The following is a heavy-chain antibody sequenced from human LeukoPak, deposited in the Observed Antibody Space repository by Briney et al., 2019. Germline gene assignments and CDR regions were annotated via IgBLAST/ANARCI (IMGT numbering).Heavy chain of an antibody. J-gene: IGHJ4*02. D-gene: IGHD2-15*01. Sequence: SETLSLTCSVSGDSISSYYWSWIRQPPGKGLEWIGYIYYVGRTNYNPSLKSRVTISVDTSKNHFSLKLSSVTAADTAVYYCARRFGSGDYFDSWGQGTLVTVSS. CDR3: ARRFGSGDYFDS. CDR2: IYYVGRT. V-gene: IGHV4-59*01. CDR1: GDSISSYY.